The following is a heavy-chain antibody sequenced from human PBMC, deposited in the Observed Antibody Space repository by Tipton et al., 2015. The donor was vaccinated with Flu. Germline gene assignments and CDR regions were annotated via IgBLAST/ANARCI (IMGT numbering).Heavy chain of an antibody. Sequence: TLSLTCTVSGGSISSGYYWGWIRQPPGKGLEWIGSIYHSGSTYYNPSLKSRVTISVDTSKNQFSLKLSSVTAADTAVYYCAGAKPVIQQLMRSAVEFDPWGQGTLVTVSS. CDR2: IYHSGST. V-gene: IGHV4-38-2*02. CDR1: GGSISSGYY. D-gene: IGHD6-13*01. CDR3: AGAKPVIQQLMRSAVEFDP. J-gene: IGHJ5*02.